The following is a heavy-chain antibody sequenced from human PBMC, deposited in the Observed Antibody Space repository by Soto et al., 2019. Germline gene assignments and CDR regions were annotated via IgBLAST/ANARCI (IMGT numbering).Heavy chain of an antibody. V-gene: IGHV5-10-1*01. CDR3: ARHPVVTPYYYYGMDV. Sequence: PGESLKISCKGSGYSFTSYWISWVRQMPGKGLEWMGRIDPSDSYTNYSPSFQGHVTISADKSISTAYLQWSSLKASDTAMYYCARHPVVTPYYYYGMDVWGQGTTVTVSS. D-gene: IGHD2-21*02. J-gene: IGHJ6*02. CDR2: IDPSDSYT. CDR1: GYSFTSYW.